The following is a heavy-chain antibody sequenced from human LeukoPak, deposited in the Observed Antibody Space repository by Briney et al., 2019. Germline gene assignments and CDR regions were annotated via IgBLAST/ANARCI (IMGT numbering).Heavy chain of an antibody. CDR2: TYYRSKWYN. CDR3: ARGNGDYQTWYFDY. V-gene: IGHV6-1*01. Sequence: HSQTLSLTCAISGDSVSSNSAAWNWIRQSPSRGLKWLGRTYYRSKWYNDYAVSVKSRITIIPDTSKNQFSLQLNSVTPEDTAVYYCARGNGDYQTWYFDYWGQGTLVTVSS. D-gene: IGHD4-17*01. CDR1: GDSVSSNSAA. J-gene: IGHJ4*02.